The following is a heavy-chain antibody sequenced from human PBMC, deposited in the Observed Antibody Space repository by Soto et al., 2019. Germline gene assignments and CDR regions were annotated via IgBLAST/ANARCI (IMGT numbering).Heavy chain of an antibody. D-gene: IGHD3-10*01. J-gene: IGHJ5*01. CDR3: ARDSDYYGSGSGGWFDS. V-gene: IGHV1-69*01. CDR2: IIPIFGTA. Sequence: QVQLVQSGAEVKKPGSSVKVSCKASGGTFSSYAISWVRQAPGQGLEWMEGIIPIFGTANYAQKFQGRVTMTADESTSTAYMDLTRMRSEDTAVYYCARDSDYYGSGSGGWFDSWGQCTVVTVCS. CDR1: GGTFSSYA.